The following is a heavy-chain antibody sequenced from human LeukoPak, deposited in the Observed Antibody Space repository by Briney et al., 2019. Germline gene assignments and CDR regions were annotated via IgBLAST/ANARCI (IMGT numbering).Heavy chain of an antibody. Sequence: GASVKVSCKASGYTFTGYYMHWVRQAPGQGLEWMGWINPNSGGTNYAQKFQGRVTMTRDTSTSTVYMELSSLRSEDTAVYYCARDLTSIAVAGYYFDYWGQGTLVTVSS. CDR3: ARDLTSIAVAGYYFDY. CDR2: INPNSGGT. CDR1: GYTFTGYY. D-gene: IGHD6-19*01. V-gene: IGHV1-2*02. J-gene: IGHJ4*02.